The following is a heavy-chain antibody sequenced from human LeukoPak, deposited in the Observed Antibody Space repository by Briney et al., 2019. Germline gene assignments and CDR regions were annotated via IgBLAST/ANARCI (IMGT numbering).Heavy chain of an antibody. V-gene: IGHV4-4*07. CDR2: VYPSGTT. CDR3: ARESMVRGVTYFDY. Sequence: PSETLSLTCTVSGDSISTYFWSWIRQPAGKGLEWIGRVYPSGTTKYNFSLKSRVTVSVDTSENHFSLKLISVTAADTAVYYCARESMVRGVTYFDYWGQGTLVTVSS. CDR1: GDSISTYF. J-gene: IGHJ4*02. D-gene: IGHD3-10*01.